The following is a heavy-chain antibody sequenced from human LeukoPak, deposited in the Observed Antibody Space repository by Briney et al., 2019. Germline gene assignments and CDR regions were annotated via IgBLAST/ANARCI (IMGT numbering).Heavy chain of an antibody. Sequence: GGSLRLSCAASGFTFSSFAMSWVRQAPGKGLEWVSAISGGGVNTYYADSVKGRFTISGDNSKNTLYLQMNSLRAEDTAVYYCAKDHPDWESSFDYWGQGTLVTVSS. CDR3: AKDHPDWESSFDY. V-gene: IGHV3-23*01. D-gene: IGHD3-9*01. CDR2: ISGGGVNT. CDR1: GFTFSSFA. J-gene: IGHJ4*02.